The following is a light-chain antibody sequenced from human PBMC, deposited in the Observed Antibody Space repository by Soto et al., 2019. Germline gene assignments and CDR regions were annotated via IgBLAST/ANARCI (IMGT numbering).Light chain of an antibody. V-gene: IGLV2-14*01. CDR1: SSDVGGYNY. CDR3: SSYASSSRYG. J-gene: IGLJ1*01. Sequence: QSALTQPASVSGSPGQSITISCTGTSSDVGGYNYVSWYQQHPGKAPKLMIYEVTNRPSGVSTRFSGSKSGNTASLTISGLQAEDEAHYYRSSYASSSRYGFGTGTQVTVL. CDR2: EVT.